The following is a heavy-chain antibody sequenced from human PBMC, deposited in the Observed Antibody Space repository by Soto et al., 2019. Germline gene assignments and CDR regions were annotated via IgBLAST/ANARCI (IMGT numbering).Heavy chain of an antibody. D-gene: IGHD6-19*01. CDR2: ISGDSGNT. Sequence: ASVKVSCKACGYIFTKSAMHWVRQAPGQRLEWMGWISGDSGNTKYSPKLQDRVTITRDTSASTAYMELSSLRSEDTALYYCARDGVAAGNVNFDYWGQGTLVTVSS. CDR3: ARDGVAAGNVNFDY. V-gene: IGHV1-3*01. CDR1: GYIFTKSA. J-gene: IGHJ4*01.